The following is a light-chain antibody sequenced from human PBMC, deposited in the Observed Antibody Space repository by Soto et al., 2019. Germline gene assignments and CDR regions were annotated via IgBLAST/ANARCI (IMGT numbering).Light chain of an antibody. CDR1: QSVSSY. Sequence: EIVLTQSPATLSLSPGERATLSCRASQSVSSYLAWYQQKPGQAPRLLIYDASNRATGIPARFSGSGSGTDVTLTISSLEPEDFAVYYCQQRSNWPPEYTFGQGTKLGIK. J-gene: IGKJ2*01. CDR2: DAS. V-gene: IGKV3-11*01. CDR3: QQRSNWPPEYT.